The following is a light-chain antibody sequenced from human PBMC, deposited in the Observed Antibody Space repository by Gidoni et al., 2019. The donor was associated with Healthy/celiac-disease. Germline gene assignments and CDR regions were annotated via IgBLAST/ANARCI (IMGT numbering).Light chain of an antibody. Sequence: QSVLTPPPSVAVAPGQRVTISCTGSSSNIGAGYAVHWYQQLPVTAPKLLIYGNSNRPSGVPDRFSGSKSGTSASLAITGLQAEDEADYYCQSYDSSLSGSRVFGTGTKVTVL. V-gene: IGLV1-40*01. CDR3: QSYDSSLSGSRV. CDR1: SSNIGAGYA. J-gene: IGLJ1*01. CDR2: GNS.